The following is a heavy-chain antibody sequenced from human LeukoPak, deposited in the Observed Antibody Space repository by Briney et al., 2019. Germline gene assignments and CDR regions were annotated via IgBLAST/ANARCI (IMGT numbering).Heavy chain of an antibody. J-gene: IGHJ6*03. CDR3: ARTGPDCGGDCYEYYYYMDV. Sequence: GGSLRLSCAASGFTFSSYWMSWVRQAPGKGREWVANIKKDGSEKYYVDSVKGRFTISRDNAKNSLYLQMNSLRAEDTAVYYCARTGPDCGGDCYEYYYYMDVWGNGTTVTVSS. V-gene: IGHV3-7*01. CDR1: GFTFSSYW. CDR2: IKKDGSEK. D-gene: IGHD2-21*02.